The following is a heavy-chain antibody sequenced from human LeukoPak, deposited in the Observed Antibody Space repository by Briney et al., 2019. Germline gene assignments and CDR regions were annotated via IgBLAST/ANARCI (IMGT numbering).Heavy chain of an antibody. CDR2: IYSGGST. D-gene: IGHD1-14*01. CDR1: GFIFDHFG. V-gene: IGHV3-66*01. Sequence: GGSLRLSCATSGFIFDHFGMNWVRQVPGKGLEWVSVIYSGGSTYYADSVKGRFTISRDNSKNTLYLQMNSLRAEDTAVYYCASSGPVNAFDIWGQGTMVTVSS. J-gene: IGHJ3*02. CDR3: ASSGPVNAFDI.